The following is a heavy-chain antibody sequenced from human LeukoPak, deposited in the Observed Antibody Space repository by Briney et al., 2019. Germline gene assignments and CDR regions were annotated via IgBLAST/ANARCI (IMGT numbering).Heavy chain of an antibody. CDR1: GGSISSYY. J-gene: IGHJ6*02. V-gene: IGHV4-59*08. CDR3: ARLIDYYYGMDV. CDR2: INYSGST. Sequence: SETLSLTCTVSGGSISSYYWNWFRQPPGKGLEYIGNINYSGSTNYDPSLKSRVTISVDTSKNQFSLKLSSVTAADTAVYYCARLIDYYYGMDVWGQGATVTVSS.